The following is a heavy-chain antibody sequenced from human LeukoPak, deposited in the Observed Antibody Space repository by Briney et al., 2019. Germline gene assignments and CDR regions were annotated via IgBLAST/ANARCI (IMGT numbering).Heavy chain of an antibody. CDR1: GYTFSGYG. V-gene: IGHV1-18*01. CDR2: ISAHNGNT. D-gene: IGHD4-17*01. J-gene: IGHJ1*01. CDR3: ARSAGDYGDYALYFLH. Sequence: ASVKVSCKASGYTFSGYGIAWVRQAPGQGLEWMGWISAHNGNTYHTQNFQGRVTMTTDTSTSTAYMELRSLRSDDTAMYYYARSAGDYGDYALYFLHWGQGTLVTVSS.